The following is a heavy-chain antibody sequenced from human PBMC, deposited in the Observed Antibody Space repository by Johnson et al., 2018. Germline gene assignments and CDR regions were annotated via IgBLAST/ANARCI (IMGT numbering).Heavy chain of an antibody. J-gene: IGHJ6*03. CDR3: ARAGSYGDYYMDV. D-gene: IGHD4-17*01. CDR2: INGGNGDT. CDR1: GYTFTSYA. Sequence: QVQLVESGAEVKKPGASVEVSCKASGYTFTSYAVHWVRQAPGQRLEWMGGINGGNGDTKVSQKFQGRVTMTRNTSISTAYMDLSSLRSEEKAVYYCARAGSYGDYYMDVWGKGTTVTVSS. V-gene: IGHV1-3*03.